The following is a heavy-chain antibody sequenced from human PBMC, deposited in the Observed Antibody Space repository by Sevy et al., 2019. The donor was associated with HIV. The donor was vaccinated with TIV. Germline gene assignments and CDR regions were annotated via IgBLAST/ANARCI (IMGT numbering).Heavy chain of an antibody. D-gene: IGHD2-2*01. CDR2: IIPIFGTA. Sequence: ASVKVSCKASGGTFSSYAISWVRQAPGQGLEWMGGIIPIFGTANYAQKFQGRVTITADDSTSTAYMELSSLRSEDTAVYXXARLRNSYCSSTSCTHALYYYGMDVWGQGTTVTVSS. CDR3: ARLRNSYCSSTSCTHALYYYGMDV. CDR1: GGTFSSYA. V-gene: IGHV1-69*13. J-gene: IGHJ6*02.